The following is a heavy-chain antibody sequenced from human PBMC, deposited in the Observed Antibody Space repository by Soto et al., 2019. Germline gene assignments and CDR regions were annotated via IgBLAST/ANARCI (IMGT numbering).Heavy chain of an antibody. CDR2: ISWNSGSI. CDR1: GFTFDDYA. CDR3: EKDRGYYYYMDV. V-gene: IGHV3-9*01. J-gene: IGHJ6*03. D-gene: IGHD3-16*01. Sequence: GGSLRLSCAASGFTFDDYAMHWVRQAPGKGLEWVSGISWNSGSIGYADSVKGRFTISRDNAKNSLYLQMNSLRAEDTALYYCEKDRGYYYYMDVWGKGNTVNVS.